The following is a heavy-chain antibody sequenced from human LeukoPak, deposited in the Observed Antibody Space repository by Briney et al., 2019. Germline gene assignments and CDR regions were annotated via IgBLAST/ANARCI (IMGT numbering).Heavy chain of an antibody. CDR1: GYTLTELS. CDR3: ATAVTMVRGVIDFDY. V-gene: IGHV1-24*01. Sequence: ASVKVSCKVSGYTLTELSMHWVRQAPGKGLEWMGGFDPEDGETIYAQKFQGRVTMTEDTSTDTAYMELSSLRSEDTAVYYCATAVTMVRGVIDFDYWGQGTLSPSPQ. J-gene: IGHJ4*02. CDR2: FDPEDGET. D-gene: IGHD3-10*01.